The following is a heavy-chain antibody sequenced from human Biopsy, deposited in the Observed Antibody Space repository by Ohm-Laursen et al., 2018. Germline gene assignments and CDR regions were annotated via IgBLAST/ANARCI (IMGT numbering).Heavy chain of an antibody. J-gene: IGHJ4*02. CDR1: GGPSSNYA. CDR2: IVPILGHL. V-gene: IGHV1-69*10. D-gene: IGHD3-3*01. Sequence: VKISCKASGGPSSNYAFSWVRQAPGQGLEWVGRIVPILGHLNYAQRFQGRVSITADKSTTYVYMELSRLTSGDTAVYYCAADADGYYTEFDYWGPGTLVTVSS. CDR3: AADADGYYTEFDY.